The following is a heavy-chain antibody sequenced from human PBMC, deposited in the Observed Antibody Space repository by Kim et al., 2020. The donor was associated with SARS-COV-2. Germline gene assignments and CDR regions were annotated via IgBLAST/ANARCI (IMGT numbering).Heavy chain of an antibody. J-gene: IGHJ4*02. Sequence: GGSLRLSCVASGFTVSTNNMNWVRQAPGKGLEWVSIIYSAGSTYYADSVTVRFTISRDNSKNTLYLQMNSLRAEDTAMYYCAREGAVAGHIDYWGQGTLVSVST. CDR2: IYSAGST. CDR3: AREGAVAGHIDY. V-gene: IGHV3-53*01. CDR1: GFTVSTNN. D-gene: IGHD6-19*01.